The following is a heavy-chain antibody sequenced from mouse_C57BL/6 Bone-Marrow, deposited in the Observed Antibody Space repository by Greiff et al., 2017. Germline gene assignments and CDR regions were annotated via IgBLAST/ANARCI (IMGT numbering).Heavy chain of an antibody. J-gene: IGHJ2*01. CDR1: GFNIKDDY. Sequence: EVQLVESGAELVRPGASVKLSCTASGFNIKDDYMHWVKQRPEQGLEWIGWIDPENGDTEYASKFQGKATITADTSSNTAYLQLSSLTSEDTAVYYCTVSAFITTVVGGYWGKGTTLTVSS. CDR3: TVSAFITTVVGGY. V-gene: IGHV14-4*01. CDR2: IDPENGDT. D-gene: IGHD1-1*01.